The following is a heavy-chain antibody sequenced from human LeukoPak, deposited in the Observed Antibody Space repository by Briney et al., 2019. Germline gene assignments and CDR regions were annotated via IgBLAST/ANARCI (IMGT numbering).Heavy chain of an antibody. CDR2: ISAYNGNT. J-gene: IGHJ5*02. Sequence: ASVKVSCKASGYTFTSYGISWVRQAPGQGLEWMGWISAYNGNTNYAQKLQGRVTMTTDTSTSTAYMELRSLRSDDTAVYYCARVHDCSSTSCYSVVPWGQGTLVTVSS. V-gene: IGHV1-18*01. CDR3: ARVHDCSSTSCYSVVP. D-gene: IGHD2-2*02. CDR1: GYTFTSYG.